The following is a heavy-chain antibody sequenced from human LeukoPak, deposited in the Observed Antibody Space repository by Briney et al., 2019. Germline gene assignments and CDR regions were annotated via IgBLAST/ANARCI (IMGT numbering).Heavy chain of an antibody. CDR1: GGSVSSGSYY. D-gene: IGHD1-26*01. V-gene: IGHV4-61*01. CDR3: AGGVGVGATSDY. Sequence: PSETLSLTCTASGGSVSSGSYYWSWIRQPPGKGLEWIGDIYYTGSTTYNPSLKSRVTISVDTSKNQFSLKLSSVTAADTAVYYCAGGVGVGATSDYWGQGTLVTVSS. CDR2: IYYTGST. J-gene: IGHJ4*02.